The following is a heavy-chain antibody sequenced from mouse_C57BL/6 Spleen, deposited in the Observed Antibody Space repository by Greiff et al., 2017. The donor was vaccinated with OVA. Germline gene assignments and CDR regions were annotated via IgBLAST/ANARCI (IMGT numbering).Heavy chain of an antibody. CDR1: GFTFSDYG. CDR2: ISRASSTI. Sequence: EVMLVESGGGLVKPGGSLKLSCAASGFTFSDYGMHWVRQAPEKGLEWVAYISRASSTIYYADTVKGRFTFSRANAKNTRFLQMTSLRSEDTAMYYCARKDYYGTFDAMDYWGQGTSVTVSS. D-gene: IGHD1-1*01. V-gene: IGHV5-17*01. J-gene: IGHJ4*01. CDR3: ARKDYYGTFDAMDY.